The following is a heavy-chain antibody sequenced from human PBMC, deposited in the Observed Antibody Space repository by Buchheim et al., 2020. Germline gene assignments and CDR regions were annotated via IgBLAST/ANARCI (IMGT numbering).Heavy chain of an antibody. D-gene: IGHD3-22*01. J-gene: IGHJ4*02. CDR1: GGSISSGSYY. Sequence: QVQLQESGPGLVKPSQTLSLTCTVSGGSISSGSYYWSWIRQPAGKGLEWIGRIYTSGSTNYNPSLKSRVTISVDTPKNQFSLKLSSVTAADTAVYYCARYDSSGYRKYYFDYWGQGTL. V-gene: IGHV4-61*02. CDR2: IYTSGST. CDR3: ARYDSSGYRKYYFDY.